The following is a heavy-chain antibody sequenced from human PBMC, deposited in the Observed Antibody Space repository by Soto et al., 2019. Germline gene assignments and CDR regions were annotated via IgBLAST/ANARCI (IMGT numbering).Heavy chain of an antibody. J-gene: IGHJ4*02. Sequence: SETLSLTCAVSGGSISSGGYSWSWIRQPPGKGLEWTGYIYHSGSTYYNPSLKSRVTISVDRSKNQFSLKLSSVTAADTAVYYCARAWGRVFDYWGQGTLVTVSS. V-gene: IGHV4-30-2*01. CDR3: ARAWGRVFDY. CDR1: GGSISSGGYS. D-gene: IGHD2-15*01. CDR2: IYHSGST.